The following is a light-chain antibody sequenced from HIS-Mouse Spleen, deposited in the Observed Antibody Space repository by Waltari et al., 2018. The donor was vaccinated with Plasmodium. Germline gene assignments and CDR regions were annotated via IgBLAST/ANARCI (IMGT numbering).Light chain of an antibody. V-gene: IGKV1-39*01. CDR1: QSISSY. J-gene: IGKJ2*01. Sequence: DIQMTQSPSSLSASVGDRVTLTCRASQSISSYLNWYQQKPGKAPKLLIDAACSLQSGVPSRFSGSGSGTDFTLTISSLQPEDFATYYCQQSYSTLMYTFGQGTKLEIK. CDR2: AAC. CDR3: QQSYSTLMYT.